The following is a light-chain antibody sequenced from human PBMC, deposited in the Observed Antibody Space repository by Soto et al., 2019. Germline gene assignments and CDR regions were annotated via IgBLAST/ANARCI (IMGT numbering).Light chain of an antibody. Sequence: QSALTQPASVSGSPGQSITISCTGNSSDVGSYNYVSWYQQFPGKAPKLIIYDVSDPPSGVSYRFSGSNSGNTTPLTISGLHAEYESDYYRISYTTSSTEVVCCGGTKLSVL. CDR2: DVS. CDR3: ISYTTSSTEVV. V-gene: IGLV2-14*01. CDR1: SSDVGSYNY. J-gene: IGLJ3*02.